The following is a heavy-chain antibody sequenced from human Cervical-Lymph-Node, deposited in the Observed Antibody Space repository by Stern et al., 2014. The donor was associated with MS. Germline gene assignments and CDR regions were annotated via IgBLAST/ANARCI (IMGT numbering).Heavy chain of an antibody. D-gene: IGHD3-10*01. J-gene: IGHJ5*02. CDR3: ARFDYYGSGSSNWFDP. CDR1: GGTFSSYA. CDR2: IIPIFGTA. Sequence: VQLVESGAEVKKPGASVKVSCKASGGTFSSYAISWVRQAHGQGLEWMGGIIPIFGTANYAQKFQGRATITADESTSTAYMELSSLRSEDTAVYYCARFDYYGSGSSNWFDPWGQGTLVTVSS. V-gene: IGHV1-69*01.